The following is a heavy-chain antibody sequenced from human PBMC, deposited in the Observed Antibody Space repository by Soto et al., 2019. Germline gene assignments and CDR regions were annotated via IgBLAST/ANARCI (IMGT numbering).Heavy chain of an antibody. D-gene: IGHD3-10*01. J-gene: IGHJ5*02. CDR1: GFSFSDHY. CDR3: ARDRGFYYVNDDNWFDP. Sequence: PGGSLRLSCAASGFSFSDHYMSWLRQAPGRGLEWISYISHDGRFTDYADSVKARFTISRDNVRNSLFLQMDSLRGEDSAVYYCARDRGFYYVNDDNWFDPWGQGTLVTVSS. V-gene: IGHV3-11*06. CDR2: ISHDGRFT.